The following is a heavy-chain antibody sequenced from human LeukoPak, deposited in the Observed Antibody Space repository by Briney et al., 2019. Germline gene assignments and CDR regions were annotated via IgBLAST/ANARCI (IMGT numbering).Heavy chain of an antibody. V-gene: IGHV4-59*08. CDR1: GGSISSYY. J-gene: IGHJ4*02. CDR2: IYYSGST. CDR3: ASNYYGSGSLDY. Sequence: PSETLSLTCTVSGGSISSYYWSWIRQPPGKGLEWIGYIYYSGSTNYNPSLKSRVTISVDTSKNQFSLKVSSVTAADTAVYYCASNYYGSGSLDYWGQGNLVTVSS. D-gene: IGHD3-10*01.